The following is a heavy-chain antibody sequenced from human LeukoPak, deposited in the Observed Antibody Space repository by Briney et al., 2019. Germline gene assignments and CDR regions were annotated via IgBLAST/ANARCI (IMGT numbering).Heavy chain of an antibody. D-gene: IGHD3-22*01. CDR1: GFTFSSYG. V-gene: IGHV3-30*02. Sequence: PGGSLRLSCAASGFTFSSYGMHWVRQAPGKGLEWVAFIRYDGSNKYYADSVKGRFTISRDNSKNTLYLQMNSLRAEDTAVYYCAKDSRRGNPIYYYYDSSGYYYDWGQGTLVTVSS. CDR2: IRYDGSNK. CDR3: AKDSRRGNPIYYYYDSSGYYYD. J-gene: IGHJ4*02.